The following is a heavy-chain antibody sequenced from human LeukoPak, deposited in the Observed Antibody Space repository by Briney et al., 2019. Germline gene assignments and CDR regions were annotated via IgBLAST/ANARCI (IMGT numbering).Heavy chain of an antibody. CDR2: IYSGGST. V-gene: IGHV3-66*01. CDR1: GFTVSSNY. CDR3: AKDLLGSTGGNYFDY. D-gene: IGHD3-10*01. J-gene: IGHJ4*02. Sequence: GGSLRLSCAASGFTVSSNYMSWVRQAPGKGLEWVSVIYSGGSTYYADSVKGRFTISRDNSKNTLYLQMNSLRAEDTAVYYCAKDLLGSTGGNYFDYWGQGTLVTVSS.